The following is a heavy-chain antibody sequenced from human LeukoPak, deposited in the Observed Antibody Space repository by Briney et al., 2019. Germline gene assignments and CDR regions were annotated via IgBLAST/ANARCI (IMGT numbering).Heavy chain of an antibody. D-gene: IGHD6-19*01. V-gene: IGHV3-74*01. J-gene: IGHJ4*02. CDR1: GFTFSTYW. CDR2: ISSDGSTT. CDR3: ARAVAGYFDY. Sequence: SGGSLRLSCAASGFTFSTYWMHWVRQAPGKGLVWVSRISSDGSTTSYADSVKGRFTISRDNAKNTLYLQMNSLRAEDTAVYYCARAVAGYFDYWGQGTLVTVSS.